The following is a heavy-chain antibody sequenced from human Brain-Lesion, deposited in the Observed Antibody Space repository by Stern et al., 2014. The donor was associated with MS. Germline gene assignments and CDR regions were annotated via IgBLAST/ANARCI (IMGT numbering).Heavy chain of an antibody. CDR3: ARDPRRGGLSGYYHGMDV. D-gene: IGHD3-10*01. V-gene: IGHV4-4*02. CDR2: IYQSGST. J-gene: IGHJ6*02. Sequence: QVQLQESGPGLVKPSGTLSLTCAVSGASISNTQWWTWVRQSPGKGLEWIGEIYQSGSTNYNPSLRSRVTISVDRSKNSFSLKLNPVTAADTAVYYCARDPRRGGLSGYYHGMDVWGQGTTVTVSS. CDR1: GASISNTQW.